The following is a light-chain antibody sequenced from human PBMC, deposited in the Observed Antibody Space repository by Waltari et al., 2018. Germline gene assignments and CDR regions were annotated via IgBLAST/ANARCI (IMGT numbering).Light chain of an antibody. J-gene: IGKJ4*01. V-gene: IGKV3-11*01. CDR2: DAS. CDR3: QQRSSWPLT. CDR1: QSVSSY. Sequence: EIVLTQSPATLSLSPGDRATLSCRASQSVSSYLACYQQKPGQAPTLLIYDASNRATGIPARFSGSGSGTDFTLTISSLEPEDFAVYYCQQRSSWPLTFGGGTKVEIK.